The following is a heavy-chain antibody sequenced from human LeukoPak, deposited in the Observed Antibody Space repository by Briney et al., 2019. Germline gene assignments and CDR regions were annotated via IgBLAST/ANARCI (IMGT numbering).Heavy chain of an antibody. Sequence: QPGGSLRLSCAASGFPFSYYAMQWVRQAPDKGLEWVAALSYDGTTEHYADSVKGRFTISRDTSKNILYLQMTSLRTEDTAVYYCVRDLFVKELLYYFDSWGPGTLVTVSS. J-gene: IGHJ4*02. D-gene: IGHD2/OR15-2a*01. CDR1: GFPFSYYA. CDR2: LSYDGTTE. V-gene: IGHV3-30*04. CDR3: VRDLFVKELLYYFDS.